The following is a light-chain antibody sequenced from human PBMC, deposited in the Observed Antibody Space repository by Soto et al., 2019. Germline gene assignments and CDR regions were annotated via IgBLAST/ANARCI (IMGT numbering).Light chain of an antibody. J-gene: IGKJ2*01. V-gene: IGKV1-6*01. CDR2: AAS. Sequence: AIPMTQSPPSLSASVGDRVTITCRASQAIGNDLTWYQQKPGKAPNLLIFAASSLQSGVPSRFSGSGSGTDFTLTISSLQPEDFATYYCLQDYKYPLTFGQGTKLEIK. CDR1: QAIGND. CDR3: LQDYKYPLT.